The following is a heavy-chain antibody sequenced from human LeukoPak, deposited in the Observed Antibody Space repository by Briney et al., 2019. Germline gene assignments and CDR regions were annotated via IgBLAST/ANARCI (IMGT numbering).Heavy chain of an antibody. D-gene: IGHD2-21*02. CDR1: GYSITSGYY. CDR2: IYHSGTI. V-gene: IGHV4-38-2*01. CDR3: ARVLGMVTAFDH. J-gene: IGHJ4*02. Sequence: SETLSLTCAVSGYSITSGYYWGWIRQPPGKGLEWIGSIYHSGTIYQNPSLKSRVTISRDTSKNQFSLKLSSVTATDTAVYYCARVLGMVTAFDHWGQGTPITVSS.